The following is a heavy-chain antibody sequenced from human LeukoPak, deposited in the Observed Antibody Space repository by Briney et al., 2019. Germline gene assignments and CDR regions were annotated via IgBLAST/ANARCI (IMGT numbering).Heavy chain of an antibody. J-gene: IGHJ2*01. CDR1: GGSISSYY. Sequence: PSETLSLTCTVSGGSISSYYWSWIRQPPGKRLEWIGSIYPSGSTFYNPSLKSRVTISVDTSKNQFYLKVNSVTAADTAVYYCASPRDTAVVVAATAGYFDLWGRGTQVTVSS. CDR3: ASPRDTAVVVAATAGYFDL. V-gene: IGHV4-4*08. D-gene: IGHD2-15*01. CDR2: IYPSGST.